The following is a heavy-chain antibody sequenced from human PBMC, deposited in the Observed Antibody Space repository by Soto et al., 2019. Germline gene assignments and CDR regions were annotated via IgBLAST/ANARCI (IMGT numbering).Heavy chain of an antibody. Sequence: SETLSLTCAVYGGSFSGYYWSWIRQPPGKGLEWIGEINHSGSTNYNPSLKSRVTISVDTSKNQFSLKLSSVTAADTAVYYCASSNSRGYRPFYYYYGMDVWGQGTTVNVSS. CDR3: ASSNSRGYRPFYYYYGMDV. CDR2: INHSGST. J-gene: IGHJ6*02. CDR1: GGSFSGYY. V-gene: IGHV4-34*01. D-gene: IGHD3-22*01.